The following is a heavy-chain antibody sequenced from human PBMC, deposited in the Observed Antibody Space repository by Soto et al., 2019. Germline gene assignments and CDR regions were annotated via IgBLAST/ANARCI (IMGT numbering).Heavy chain of an antibody. CDR3: ARIVYCSGGSCYGDFDY. J-gene: IGHJ4*02. D-gene: IGHD2-15*01. CDR1: GGTFSSYA. V-gene: IGHV1-69*01. Sequence: QVQLVQSGAAVTKPGSSVKVSCKASGGTFSSYAISWVRQAPGQGLEWMGGIIPIFGTANYAQKFQGRVTITADESTSTACMELSSWRSDDTSVYYCARIVYCSGGSCYGDFDYWCQGTLVTVSS. CDR2: IIPIFGTA.